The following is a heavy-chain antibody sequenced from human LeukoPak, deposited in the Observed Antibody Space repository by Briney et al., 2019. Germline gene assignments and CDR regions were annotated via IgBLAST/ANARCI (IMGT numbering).Heavy chain of an antibody. CDR2: ISGSGGST. V-gene: IGHV3-23*01. D-gene: IGHD3-10*01. Sequence: GGSLRLSCAASGFTFSSYAMSWVRQAPGKGLEWVSAISGSGGSTYYADSVKGRFTISRDNSKNTLYLQMNSLRAEDTAVYYCAKDELYGSGSYYPYYFDYWGQGTLVTVTS. J-gene: IGHJ4*02. CDR3: AKDELYGSGSYYPYYFDY. CDR1: GFTFSSYA.